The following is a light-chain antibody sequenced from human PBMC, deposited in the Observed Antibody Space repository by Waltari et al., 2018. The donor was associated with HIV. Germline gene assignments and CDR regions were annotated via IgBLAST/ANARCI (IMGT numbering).Light chain of an antibody. CDR2: RNN. V-gene: IGLV1-47*01. Sequence: QSVLTPPPSASGTPGQRVPTTCSGSRSNIGSNYVYWYQQPPGTAPKLLIYRNNQRPSGGPDRFSGAKSGTSASLAISGLRSEDEADYYCAAWDDSLSGLVFGGGTKLTVL. J-gene: IGLJ2*01. CDR3: AAWDDSLSGLV. CDR1: RSNIGSNY.